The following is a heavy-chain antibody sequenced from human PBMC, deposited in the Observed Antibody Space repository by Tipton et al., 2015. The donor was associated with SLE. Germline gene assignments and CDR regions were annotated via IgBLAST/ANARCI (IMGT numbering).Heavy chain of an antibody. D-gene: IGHD2-21*02. CDR1: GFTLSSYS. V-gene: IGHV3-48*04. Sequence: SLRLSCAASGFTLSSYSMNWVRQAPGKGLEWISYISSTSSTIYYADSVKGRFTISRDNAKNSLYLHISSLRAEDTSVYYCVRERGDHYFDYWGQGTLVTVSS. J-gene: IGHJ4*02. CDR2: ISSTSSTI. CDR3: VRERGDHYFDY.